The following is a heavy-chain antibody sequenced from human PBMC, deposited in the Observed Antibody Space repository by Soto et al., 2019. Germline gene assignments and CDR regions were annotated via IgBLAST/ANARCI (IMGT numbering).Heavy chain of an antibody. D-gene: IGHD3-10*01. V-gene: IGHV4-34*01. CDR3: AMNYGSGHLNPNYYGMDV. Sequence: SETLSLTCAVYGGSFSGYYWSWIRQPPGKGLEWIGEINHSGSTNYNPSLKSRVTISVDTSKNQFSLKLSSVTAADTAVYYCAMNYGSGHLNPNYYGMDVWGQGTTVTVYS. CDR1: GGSFSGYY. J-gene: IGHJ6*02. CDR2: INHSGST.